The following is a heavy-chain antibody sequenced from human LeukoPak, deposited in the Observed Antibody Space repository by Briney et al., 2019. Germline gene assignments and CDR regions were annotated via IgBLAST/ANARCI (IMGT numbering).Heavy chain of an antibody. CDR3: AKGNWNLDY. V-gene: IGHV3-74*01. D-gene: IGHD1-1*01. CDR2: INGDGRNI. J-gene: IGHJ4*02. Sequence: GESLKLSCIASGFTFSSYWMHWVRQDPRKGLVWVSRINGDGRNINYADSVRGRFTISRDNAKNTLYLQMNTLRVEDTAVYYCAKGNWNLDYWGQGTLVTVSS. CDR1: GFTFSSYW.